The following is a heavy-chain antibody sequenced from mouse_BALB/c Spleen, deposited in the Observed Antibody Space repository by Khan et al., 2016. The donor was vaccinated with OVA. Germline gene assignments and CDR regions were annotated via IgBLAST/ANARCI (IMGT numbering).Heavy chain of an antibody. CDR2: INPSTGYT. V-gene: IGHV1-7*01. CDR1: GYTFINYW. J-gene: IGHJ2*01. CDR3: ARSGRRWDFDY. D-gene: IGHD1-3*01. Sequence: VQLQQSGAELAKPGASVKMSCKASGYTFINYWILWVKQRPGQGLEWIGYINPSTGYTEYNQNFKDKATLTADKSSSTAYMQLSSLTSEDSAVYYCARSGRRWDFDYWGQGTTLTVSS.